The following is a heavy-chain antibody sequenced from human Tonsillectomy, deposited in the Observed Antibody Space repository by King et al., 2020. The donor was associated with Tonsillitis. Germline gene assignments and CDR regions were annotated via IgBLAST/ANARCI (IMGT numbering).Heavy chain of an antibody. V-gene: IGHV3-7*03. CDR1: GLTFSSYW. CDR2: INQNGGEK. CDR3: ARDVTFGGKY. J-gene: IGHJ4*02. D-gene: IGHD4-23*01. Sequence: VQLVESGGGLVQPGGSLRLSCAVSGLTFSSYWMSWVRQAPGKGLEWVANINQNGGEKYYVDSVKGRFTISRDNAKNSLYLQMNSLRADGTAVYYCARDVTFGGKYWGPGTLVTVSS.